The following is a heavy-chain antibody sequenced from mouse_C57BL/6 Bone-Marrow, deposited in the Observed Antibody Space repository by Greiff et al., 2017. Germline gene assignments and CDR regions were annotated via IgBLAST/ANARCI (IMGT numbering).Heavy chain of an antibody. D-gene: IGHD1-1*01. J-gene: IGHJ2*01. Sequence: EVQLQQSGPGLVKPSQSLSLTCSVTGYSITSGYYWNWIRQFPGNKLEWMGYISYDGSNNYNPSLQNRISITRDTSKNQFFLKLNSVTTEATATYYCARDTTVVGFDYWGQGTTLTVSS. V-gene: IGHV3-6*01. CDR2: ISYDGSN. CDR3: ARDTTVVGFDY. CDR1: GYSITSGYY.